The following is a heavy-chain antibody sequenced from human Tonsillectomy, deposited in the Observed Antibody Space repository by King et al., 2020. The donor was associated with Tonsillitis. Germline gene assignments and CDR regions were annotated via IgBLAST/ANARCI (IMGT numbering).Heavy chain of an antibody. V-gene: IGHV3-30-3*01. CDR1: GFTFSSYA. J-gene: IGHJ4*02. CDR3: ARDPNSWYYFDY. CDR2: ISYDGSNK. D-gene: IGHD6-13*01. Sequence: VQLVESGGGVVQPGRSLRLSCAASGFTFSSYAMHWVRQAPGKGLEWVAGISYDGSNKYYADSVKGRFTISRDNSKNTLYLQMNSLRAEDTAVYYCARDPNSWYYFDYWGQGTLVTVSS.